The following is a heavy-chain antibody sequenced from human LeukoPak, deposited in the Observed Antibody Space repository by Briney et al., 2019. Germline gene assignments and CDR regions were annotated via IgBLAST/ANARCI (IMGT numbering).Heavy chain of an antibody. Sequence: PGGSLRLSCAASGFTFSSYWMHWVRQAPGKGLVWVSRINSDGSSTSYADSVKGRFTISRDNAKNSAYLQMNNLRVDDTAVYYCVGGYGWLPDYWGQGTLVTVSS. J-gene: IGHJ4*02. D-gene: IGHD6-19*01. CDR3: VGGYGWLPDY. V-gene: IGHV3-74*01. CDR2: INSDGSST. CDR1: GFTFSSYW.